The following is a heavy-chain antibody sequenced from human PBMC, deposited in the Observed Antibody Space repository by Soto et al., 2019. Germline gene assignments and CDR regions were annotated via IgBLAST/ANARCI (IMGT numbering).Heavy chain of an antibody. Sequence: QLQLQESGSGLVKPSQTLSLTCAVSGGSISSCGYSWSWIRQPTGKGLEWIGYIYHSGSTYYNPSLKSRVTISVDRSKNQFSLKLSSVTAADTAVYYCASAGGLGAVAADYWGQGTLVTVSS. CDR3: ASAGGLGAVAADY. CDR2: IYHSGST. D-gene: IGHD6-19*01. CDR1: GGSISSCGYS. V-gene: IGHV4-30-2*01. J-gene: IGHJ4*02.